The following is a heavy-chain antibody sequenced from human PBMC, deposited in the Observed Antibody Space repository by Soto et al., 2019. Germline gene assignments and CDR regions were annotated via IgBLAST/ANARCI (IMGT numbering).Heavy chain of an antibody. CDR2: ISYDGSNK. CDR3: ARMGILHGMDI. D-gene: IGHD2-15*01. J-gene: IGHJ6*02. V-gene: IGHV3-30*09. Sequence: QVQVVESGGGVVQPGRSLRLSCAASGFTFSSYAMHLVRQAPGKGLEWVALISYDGSNKYYSDSVKGRFAISRDNSKNTRYLQMNSPRAEDAAVYYCARMGILHGMDIWGHGPTVTVS. CDR1: GFTFSSYA.